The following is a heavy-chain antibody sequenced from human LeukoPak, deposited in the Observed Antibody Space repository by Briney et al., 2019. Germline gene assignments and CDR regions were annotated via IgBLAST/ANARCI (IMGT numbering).Heavy chain of an antibody. CDR1: GGSFSGYY. V-gene: IGHV4-34*01. D-gene: IGHD6-19*01. Sequence: SETLSLTCAVYGGSFSGYYWSWIRQPPGKGLEWIGEINHSGSTNYNPSLKSRVTISVDTSKNQFSLKLSSVTAADTAVYYCARGHSRVAGTYYYYGMDVWGQGTTVTVSS. CDR2: INHSGST. J-gene: IGHJ6*02. CDR3: ARGHSRVAGTYYYYGMDV.